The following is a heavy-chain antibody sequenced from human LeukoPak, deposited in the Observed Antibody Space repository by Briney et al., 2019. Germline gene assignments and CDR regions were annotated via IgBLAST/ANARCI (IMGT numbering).Heavy chain of an antibody. D-gene: IGHD6-13*01. V-gene: IGHV1-69*10. Sequence: SVKVSCKASGGTFSSYAISWVRQAPGQGLEWMGGLIPLLGIANYAQKFQGRVTTTADKSTSTAYMELRSLRSEDAAVYHCARDGAMIAVPGANWDQGTLVTVSS. CDR3: ARDGAMIAVPGAN. J-gene: IGHJ1*01. CDR1: GGTFSSYA. CDR2: LIPLLGIA.